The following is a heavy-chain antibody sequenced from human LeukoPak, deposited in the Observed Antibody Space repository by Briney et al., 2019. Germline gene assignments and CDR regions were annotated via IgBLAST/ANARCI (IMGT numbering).Heavy chain of an antibody. Sequence: PGGSRRLSCAASGFTFSSYGMHWVRQAPGKGLEWVAVIWYDGSNKYYADSVKGRFTIPRDNSKNTLYLQMNSLRAEDTAVYYCARGANLGTFDYWGQGTLVTVSS. D-gene: IGHD1-14*01. CDR1: GFTFSSYG. V-gene: IGHV3-33*01. J-gene: IGHJ4*02. CDR2: IWYDGSNK. CDR3: ARGANLGTFDY.